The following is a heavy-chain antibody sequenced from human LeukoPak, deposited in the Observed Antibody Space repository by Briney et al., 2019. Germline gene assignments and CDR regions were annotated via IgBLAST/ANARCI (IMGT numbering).Heavy chain of an antibody. CDR1: GYTFTGYY. CDR3: ARAHPYSGYDNFDY. Sequence: ASVKVSCKASGYTFTGYYMHWVRQAPGQGLEWMGWINPNSGGTNYAQKFQGRVTMTRDTSISTVYMELSRLRSDDTAVYYCARAHPYSGYDNFDYWGQGTLVTVSS. J-gene: IGHJ4*02. D-gene: IGHD5-12*01. V-gene: IGHV1-2*02. CDR2: INPNSGGT.